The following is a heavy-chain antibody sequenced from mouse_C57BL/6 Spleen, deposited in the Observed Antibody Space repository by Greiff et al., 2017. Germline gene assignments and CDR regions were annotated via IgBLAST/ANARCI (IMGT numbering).Heavy chain of an antibody. CDR3: TRAYYSNEGYFDV. J-gene: IGHJ1*03. V-gene: IGHV5-9-1*02. CDR1: GFTFSSYA. Sequence: EVQGVESGEGLVKPGGSLKLSCAASGFTFSSYAMSWVRQTPEKRLEWVAYISSGGDYIYYADTVKGRFTISRDNARNTLYLQMSSLKSEDTAMYYCTRAYYSNEGYFDVWGTGTTVTVSS. D-gene: IGHD2-5*01. CDR2: ISSGGDYI.